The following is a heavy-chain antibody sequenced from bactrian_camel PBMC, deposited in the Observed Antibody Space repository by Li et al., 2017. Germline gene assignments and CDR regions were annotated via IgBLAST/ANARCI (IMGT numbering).Heavy chain of an antibody. CDR2: TNPDGTWQ. CDR1: GFTFSSWS. D-gene: IGHD5*01. V-gene: IGHV3-2*01. CDR3: ATRRWDSGSWLGFNY. Sequence: HVQLVESGGGLVQPGGSLKLTCAASGFTFSSWSMIWVRQATGKGLEWVASTNPDGTWQSYADSVKGQFTISRDNAKNTLYLQMNGLKPEDTAVYYCATRRWDSGSWLGFNYWGQGTQVTVS. J-gene: IGHJ4*01.